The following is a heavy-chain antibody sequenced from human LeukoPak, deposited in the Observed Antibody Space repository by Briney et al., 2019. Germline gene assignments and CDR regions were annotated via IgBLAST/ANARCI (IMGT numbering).Heavy chain of an antibody. V-gene: IGHV3-30*18. CDR3: AKDIISTGEGYIHY. CDR1: GFTFSSYG. D-gene: IGHD2-15*01. CDR2: ISYDGSNK. Sequence: GGSLRLSCAASGFTFSSYGMHWVRQAPGKGLEWVAVISYDGSNKYYADSVKGRFTISRDNSKNTLYLQMSSLRAEDTAVYYCAKDIISTGEGYIHYWGQGTLVTVSS. J-gene: IGHJ4*02.